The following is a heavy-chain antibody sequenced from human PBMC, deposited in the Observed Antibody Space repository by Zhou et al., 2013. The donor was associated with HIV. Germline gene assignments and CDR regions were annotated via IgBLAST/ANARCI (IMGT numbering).Heavy chain of an antibody. CDR2: IYYSGST. CDR3: ARAAGLDYYDSRGYFDY. J-gene: IGHJ4*02. D-gene: IGHD3-22*01. CDR1: GGSISSHY. V-gene: IGHV4-59*11. Sequence: QVQLQESGPGLVKPSETLSLTCTVSGGSISSHYWSWIRQPPGKGLEWIGYIYYSGSTNYNPSLKSRVTISVDTSKNQFSLKLNSVTAADTAVYFCARAAGLDYYDSRGYFDYWGQGTLVTV.